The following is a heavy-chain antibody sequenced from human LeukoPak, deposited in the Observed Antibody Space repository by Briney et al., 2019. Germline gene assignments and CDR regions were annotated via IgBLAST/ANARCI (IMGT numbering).Heavy chain of an antibody. CDR2: INHSGGAT. CDR3: ARARAIVALDY. V-gene: IGHV4-34*01. Sequence: PSETLSLTCAVSGGSITSDYSWSWIRQPPGKGLEWIGEINHSGGATNYHPSLKSRVTISVDPSKNQFSLKLSSVAAADTAVYYCARARAIVALDYWGQGTLVTVSS. D-gene: IGHD5-12*01. CDR1: GGSITSDYS. J-gene: IGHJ4*02.